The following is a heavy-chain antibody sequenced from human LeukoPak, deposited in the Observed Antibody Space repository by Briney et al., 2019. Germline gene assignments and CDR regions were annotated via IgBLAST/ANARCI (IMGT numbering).Heavy chain of an antibody. CDR3: AREIPGGAINLDY. CDR1: GFTFSNYW. V-gene: IGHV3-7*01. Sequence: QTGGSLRLSCAASGFTFSNYWMSWVRQASGKRLEWVANIKVDGSEKRYVDSVKGRLTISRDNAKNSLYLQMNSLRAEDTAVYYCAREIPGGAINLDYWGQGTLVTVSS. J-gene: IGHJ4*02. D-gene: IGHD3-16*01. CDR2: IKVDGSEK.